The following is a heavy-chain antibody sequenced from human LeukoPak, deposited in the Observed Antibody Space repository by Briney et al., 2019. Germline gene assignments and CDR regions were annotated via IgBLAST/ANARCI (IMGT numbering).Heavy chain of an antibody. CDR2: TYYRSKWYN. Sequence: SQTLSLTCAISGDSVSSNSAAWNWIRQSPSRGLEWLGRTYYRSKWYNDYAVSVKSRITINPDTSKNQFSLQLNSVTPEDTAVYYCALEFGRDGYNLFNWFDPWGQGTLVTVSS. CDR1: GDSVSSNSAA. CDR3: ALEFGRDGYNLFNWFDP. J-gene: IGHJ5*02. D-gene: IGHD5-24*01. V-gene: IGHV6-1*01.